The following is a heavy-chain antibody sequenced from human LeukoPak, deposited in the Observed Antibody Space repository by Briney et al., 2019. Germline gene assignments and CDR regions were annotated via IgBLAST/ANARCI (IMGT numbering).Heavy chain of an antibody. Sequence: PGGSLRLSCAASGFTFSSYEMNWVRQAPGKGLEWVSYISSSGSTIYYADSAKGRFTISRDNAKNSLYLQMNSLRAEDTAVYYCARVRRRQIDYWGQGTLVTVSS. J-gene: IGHJ4*02. CDR2: ISSSGSTI. CDR3: ARVRRRQIDY. CDR1: GFTFSSYE. V-gene: IGHV3-48*03.